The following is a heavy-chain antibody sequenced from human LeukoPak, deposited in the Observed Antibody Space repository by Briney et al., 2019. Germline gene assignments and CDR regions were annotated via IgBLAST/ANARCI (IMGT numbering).Heavy chain of an antibody. CDR2: FDPEDGEA. J-gene: IGHJ6*04. CDR1: GYTLTELS. Sequence: ASVNVSCKVSGYTLTELSMHWVRQAPGKGLEWMGGFDPEDGEAIYAQKFQGRVTMTEDTSTDTAYMELSSLRSEDTAVYYCATSSGSYYNLYYYYGMDVWGKGTTVTVSS. D-gene: IGHD3-10*01. V-gene: IGHV1-24*01. CDR3: ATSSGSYYNLYYYYGMDV.